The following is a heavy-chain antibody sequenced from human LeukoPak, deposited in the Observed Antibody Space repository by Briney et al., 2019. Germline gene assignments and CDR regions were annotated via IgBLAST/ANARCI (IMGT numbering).Heavy chain of an antibody. V-gene: IGHV4-59*01. CDR1: GGSITNYY. Sequence: SETLSLTCTVSGGSITNYYWNWIRQAPGKGLEWIGYGYYSGSTNYNPSLKSRVTISVDTSKNQFSLKLTSVTAADTAVYCCAKWWSNWHAFDIWGQGTMVTVSS. CDR3: AKWWSNWHAFDI. J-gene: IGHJ3*02. CDR2: GYYSGST. D-gene: IGHD2-15*01.